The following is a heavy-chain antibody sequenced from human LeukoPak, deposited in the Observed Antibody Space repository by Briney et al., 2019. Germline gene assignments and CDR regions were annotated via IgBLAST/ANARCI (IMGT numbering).Heavy chain of an antibody. CDR1: GYTLTELS. J-gene: IGHJ4*02. D-gene: IGHD2-2*02. Sequence: ASVKVPCKVSGYTLTELSMHWVRQAPGKGLEWMGGFDPEDGETIYAQKFRGRVTMTEDTSTDTAYMELSSLRSEDTAVYYCATALRFQPLLYPGPFDYWGQGTLVTVSS. CDR3: ATALRFQPLLYPGPFDY. V-gene: IGHV1-24*01. CDR2: FDPEDGET.